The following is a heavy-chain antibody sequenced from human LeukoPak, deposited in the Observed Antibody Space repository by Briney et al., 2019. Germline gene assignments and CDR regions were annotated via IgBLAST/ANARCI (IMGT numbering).Heavy chain of an antibody. Sequence: ASVKVSCKASGYTFTNYYMHWVRQPPGQGLEWMGIINPSGGSTSYAQKFQGRVTMTRDRSTSTVYMELSSLRAEDTAVYYCARVEYSSSWDVWGQGTTVTVSS. CDR2: INPSGGST. J-gene: IGHJ6*02. D-gene: IGHD6-13*01. CDR3: ARVEYSSSWDV. V-gene: IGHV1-46*01. CDR1: GYTFTNYY.